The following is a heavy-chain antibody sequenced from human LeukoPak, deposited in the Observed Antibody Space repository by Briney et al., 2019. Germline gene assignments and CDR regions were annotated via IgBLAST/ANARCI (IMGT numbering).Heavy chain of an antibody. Sequence: SGTLSLTCTVSGGSISSSSYYWGWIRQPPGKGLEWTGSIYYSGSTYYNPSLKSRVTISVDTSKNQFSLKLSSVTAADTAVYYCARLGVVPAADYWGQGTLVTVSS. CDR3: ARLGVVPAADY. D-gene: IGHD2-2*01. CDR2: IYYSGST. V-gene: IGHV4-39*01. J-gene: IGHJ4*02. CDR1: GGSISSSSYY.